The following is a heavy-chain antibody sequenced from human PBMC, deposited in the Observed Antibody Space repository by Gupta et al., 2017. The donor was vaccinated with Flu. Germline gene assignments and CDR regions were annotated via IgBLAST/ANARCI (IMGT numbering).Heavy chain of an antibody. CDR3: AREKFCHTTSCYRYFDP. CDR1: GYTFTDYY. CDR2: INPHSGSR. J-gene: IGHJ5*02. Sequence: VQLVQSGAEVKKPGASVKVSCKASGYTFTDYYIHWVRQAPGQGLEWTGRINPHSGSRNYQQKFQGRVTITEDSSLSTAYMELSRLRSDDTAVYYCAREKFCHTTSCYRYFDPWGQGTLVTVSS. V-gene: IGHV1-2*06. D-gene: IGHD2-2*02.